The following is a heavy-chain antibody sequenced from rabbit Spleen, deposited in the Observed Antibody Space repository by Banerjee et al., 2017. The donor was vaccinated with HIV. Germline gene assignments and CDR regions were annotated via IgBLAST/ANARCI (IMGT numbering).Heavy chain of an antibody. V-gene: IGHV1S40*01. CDR2: IDVGSSGTT. J-gene: IGHJ3*01. CDR3: ARSSYSGNDYASRLYL. D-gene: IGHD6-1*01. CDR1: EFSFSTNA. Sequence: QSLEESGGDLVKPGASLTLTCTASEFSFSTNAMCWVRQAPGKGLEWIACIDVGSSGTTYYASWAKGRFTISKTSSTTVTLQMTSLTAADTATYFCARSSYSGNDYASRLYLWGPGTLVTVS.